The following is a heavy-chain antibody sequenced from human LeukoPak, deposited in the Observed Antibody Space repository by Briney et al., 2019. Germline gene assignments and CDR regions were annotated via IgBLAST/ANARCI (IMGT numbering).Heavy chain of an antibody. V-gene: IGHV3-30*18. Sequence: GGSLRLSCVASGFTFTGYGMHWVRQAPGKGLDWVTVISYDGSNKYYADSVKGRFTISRDISKNTLYLQMNSLRAEDTAVYYCAKEEGHCSSTSCSLDSWGQGTPVTVSS. J-gene: IGHJ4*02. CDR3: AKEEGHCSSTSCSLDS. CDR2: ISYDGSNK. D-gene: IGHD2-2*01. CDR1: GFTFTGYG.